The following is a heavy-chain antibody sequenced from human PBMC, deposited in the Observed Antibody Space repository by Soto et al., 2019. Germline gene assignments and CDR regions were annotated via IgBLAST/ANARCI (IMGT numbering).Heavy chain of an antibody. CDR3: ATVSLGGFGEVVDWGDDAFDI. D-gene: IGHD3-10*01. Sequence: ASVKVSCKASGGTFSSYTISWVRQAPGQGLEWMGRIIPILGIANYAQKFQGRVTITADKSTSTAYMELSSLRSEDTAVYYGATVSLGGFGEVVDWGDDAFDIWGQGTMVTVSS. CDR1: GGTFSSYT. V-gene: IGHV1-69*02. J-gene: IGHJ3*02. CDR2: IIPILGIA.